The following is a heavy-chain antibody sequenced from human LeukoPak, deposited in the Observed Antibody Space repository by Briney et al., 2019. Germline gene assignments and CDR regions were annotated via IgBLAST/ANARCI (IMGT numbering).Heavy chain of an antibody. V-gene: IGHV1-2*02. Sequence: GASVKVSCKASGYTFTGYYMHWVRQAPGQGLEWMGWINPNGDTKYVQDFQDRVTMTRDTSSSTAYMELSRLRSDDTAVYYCARDDPSPQDDLDYWGQGTLVTVSS. CDR1: GYTFTGYY. D-gene: IGHD5-24*01. CDR2: INPNGDT. CDR3: ARDDPSPQDDLDY. J-gene: IGHJ4*02.